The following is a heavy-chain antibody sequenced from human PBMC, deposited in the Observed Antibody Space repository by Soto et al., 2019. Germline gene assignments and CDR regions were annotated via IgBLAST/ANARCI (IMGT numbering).Heavy chain of an antibody. CDR2: IIPTFGTA. CDR1: GGTFSSYA. V-gene: IGHV1-69*13. D-gene: IGHD3-22*01. Sequence: SVKVSCKASGGTFSSYAISWVRQAPGQGLEWMGGIIPTFGTANYAQKFQGRVTITADESTSTAYMELSSLRSEDTAVYYCAREDYYDSTGYPSWFDYWGQGTLVTVSS. CDR3: AREDYYDSTGYPSWFDY. J-gene: IGHJ4*02.